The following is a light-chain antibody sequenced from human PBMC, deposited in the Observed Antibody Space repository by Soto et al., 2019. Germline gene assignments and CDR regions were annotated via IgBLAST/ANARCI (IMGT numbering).Light chain of an antibody. CDR3: QQYDSSPPT. J-gene: IGKJ4*01. V-gene: IGKV3-20*01. CDR1: QSVYKNF. Sequence: EIVLTQSPGTLSLSPGERATLSCRASQSVYKNFLAWYQQKPGQAPRLLISGASNRATGIPDRFSGSGSGTDFSLTIDRLVPEDLAVYFCQQYDSSPPTFGGGTKVAIK. CDR2: GAS.